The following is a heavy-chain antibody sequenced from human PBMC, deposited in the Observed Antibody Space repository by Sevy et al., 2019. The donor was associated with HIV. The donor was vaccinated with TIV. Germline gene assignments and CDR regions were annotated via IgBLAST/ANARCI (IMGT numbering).Heavy chain of an antibody. Sequence: GGSLRLSCAASGFTFSNWIMTWVRQAPGKGLEWVSTMTGSGDKIFYADSVKGRFTISRDNSKNTLYLQMNSLRVDDTAVYYCASRGNNWAFYDPWGQGTLVTVSS. CDR2: MTGSGDKI. CDR1: GFTFSNWI. V-gene: IGHV3-23*01. D-gene: IGHD3-10*01. CDR3: ASRGNNWAFYDP. J-gene: IGHJ5*02.